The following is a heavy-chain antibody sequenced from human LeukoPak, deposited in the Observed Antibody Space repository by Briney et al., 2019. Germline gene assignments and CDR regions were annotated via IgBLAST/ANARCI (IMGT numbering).Heavy chain of an antibody. Sequence: PSETLSLTCTVSGGSISSYYWSWIRQPPGKGLEWIGNMYHSGTTYYNPSPKSRVTISLDSPRDQFSLKVSSVTAADTAVYYCARRRNNYNFDYWGQGTLITVSS. V-gene: IGHV4-59*08. CDR2: MYHSGTT. J-gene: IGHJ4*02. D-gene: IGHD4-11*01. CDR3: ARRRNNYNFDY. CDR1: GGSISSYY.